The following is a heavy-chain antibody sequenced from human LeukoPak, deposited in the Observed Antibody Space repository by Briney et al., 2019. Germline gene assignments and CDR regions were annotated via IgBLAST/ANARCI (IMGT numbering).Heavy chain of an antibody. Sequence: GGSLRLSCAASGFTFSNYMMHWVRQAPGKGLVWVSRIISDGSSATHADSVKGRFTVSRDNAKNMLYLQMNSLRAEDTAVYYCTRDRRYGGMDVWGQGTTVTVSS. CDR1: GFTFSNYM. V-gene: IGHV3-74*01. J-gene: IGHJ6*02. CDR2: IISDGSSA. D-gene: IGHD3-10*01. CDR3: TRDRRYGGMDV.